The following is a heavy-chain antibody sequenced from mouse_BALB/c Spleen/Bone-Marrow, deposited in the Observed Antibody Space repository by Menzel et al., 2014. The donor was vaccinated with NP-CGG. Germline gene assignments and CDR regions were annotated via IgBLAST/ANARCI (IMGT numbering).Heavy chain of an antibody. CDR1: GFNIKDYY. J-gene: IGHJ4*01. Sequence: VQLQQSGAELVRSGASVKLSCTASGFNIKDYYLHWVKQRPDQGLEWIGWIDPENGDSEYAPTFQGKATMTADASSNTAYLHPSRLTSEYSAVYQCYAPVRRADWGQGTTVTVSS. V-gene: IGHV14-4*02. CDR2: IDPENGDS. CDR3: YAPVRRAD. D-gene: IGHD2-14*01.